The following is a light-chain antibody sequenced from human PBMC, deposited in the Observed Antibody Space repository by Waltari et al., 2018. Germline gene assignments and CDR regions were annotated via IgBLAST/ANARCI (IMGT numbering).Light chain of an antibody. J-gene: IGKJ1*01. CDR1: QSISSY. V-gene: IGKV1-39*01. CDR3: QQSYSQTRT. Sequence: DIQMTQSPSSLSASVGDRVTITCRPSQSISSYLSWYQQKPGRAPKLLIYAASSLESGVPSRFSGSGSGRDFTLIISSLQPEDFATYSCQQSYSQTRTFGQGTKVEI. CDR2: AAS.